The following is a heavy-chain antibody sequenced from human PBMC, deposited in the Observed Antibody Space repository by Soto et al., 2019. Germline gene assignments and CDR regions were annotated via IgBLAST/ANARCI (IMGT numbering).Heavy chain of an antibody. J-gene: IGHJ2*01. CDR1: GGSIGNYY. CDR3: ARDYDVNTAVDYWYFDL. CDR2: IYTSGRT. D-gene: IGHD5-18*01. Sequence: QVQLQESGPGLVKPSESLSLTCTVSGGSIGNYYWAWIRQSAGKGLEWIGRIYTSGRTHYNPSLTGRVTMSIDTSKNQFSLRLTSVTAADTAMYYCARDYDVNTAVDYWYFDLWGRGTLVTVSS. V-gene: IGHV4-4*07.